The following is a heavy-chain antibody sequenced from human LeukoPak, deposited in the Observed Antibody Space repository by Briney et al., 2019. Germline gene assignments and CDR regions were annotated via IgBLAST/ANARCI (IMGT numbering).Heavy chain of an antibody. CDR3: ASVSSGSYSSGTGWYFDL. D-gene: IGHD1-26*01. V-gene: IGHV1-69*06. J-gene: IGHJ2*01. CDR1: GGTFSSYA. Sequence: ASVKVSCKASGGTFSSYAISWVRQAPGQGLEWMGGIIPIFGTANYAQKFQGRVTITADKSTSTAYMELSSLRSEDTAVYYCASVSSGSYSSGTGWYFDLWGRGTLVTVSS. CDR2: IIPIFGTA.